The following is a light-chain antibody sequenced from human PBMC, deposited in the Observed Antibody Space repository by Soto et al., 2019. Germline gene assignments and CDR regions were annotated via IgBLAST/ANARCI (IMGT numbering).Light chain of an antibody. J-gene: IGLJ2*01. V-gene: IGLV3-21*04. CDR2: YDS. CDR1: NIGSKS. CDR3: QVWNSRSDHVV. Sequence: SSELTQPPSVSVAPGKTARITCGGNNIGSKSVHWYQQKPGQAPVLVISYDSDRPSGIPERFSGSNSGSTATLTISRVEAGDEADYYCQVWNSRSDHVVFGGGTKLTVL.